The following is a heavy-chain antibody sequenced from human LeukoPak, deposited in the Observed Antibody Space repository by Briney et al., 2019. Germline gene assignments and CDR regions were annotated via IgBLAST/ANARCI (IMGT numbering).Heavy chain of an antibody. D-gene: IGHD5-12*01. V-gene: IGHV4-59*08. CDR1: GGSISSYY. Sequence: SETLSLTSTVSGGSISSYYWSWIRQPPGKGLEWIGYIYYSGSTNYNPSLKSRVTISVDTSKNQFSLKLSSVTAADTAVYYCARLRSGYDTTFDYWGQGTLVTVSS. CDR3: ARLRSGYDTTFDY. CDR2: IYYSGST. J-gene: IGHJ4*02.